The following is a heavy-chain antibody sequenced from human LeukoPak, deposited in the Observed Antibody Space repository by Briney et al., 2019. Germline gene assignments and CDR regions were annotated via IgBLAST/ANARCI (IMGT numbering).Heavy chain of an antibody. CDR3: ARHKLNSLRSGSYRAYYYYGMDV. CDR1: GGSISSYY. V-gene: IGHV4-4*07. Sequence: SETLSLTCTVSGGSISSYYWSWIRQPAGKGLEWIGRIYTSGSTNYNPSLKSRVTMSVDTSKNQFSLKLSSVTAADTAVYYCARHKLNSLRSGSYRAYYYYGMDVWGQGTTVTVSS. CDR2: IYTSGST. D-gene: IGHD3-10*01. J-gene: IGHJ6*02.